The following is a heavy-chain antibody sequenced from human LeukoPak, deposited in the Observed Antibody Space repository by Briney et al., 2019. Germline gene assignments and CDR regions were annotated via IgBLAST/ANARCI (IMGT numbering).Heavy chain of an antibody. J-gene: IGHJ4*02. CDR2: IYTSGST. CDR3: ARGLRDGYNFKLDY. CDR1: GGSFSGYY. Sequence: SETLSLTCAVYGGSFSGYYWSWIRQPAGKGLEWIGRIYTSGSTNYNPSLKSRVTISVDTSKNQFSLKLSSVTAADTAVYYCARGLRDGYNFKLDYWGQGTLVTVSS. D-gene: IGHD5-24*01. V-gene: IGHV4-59*10.